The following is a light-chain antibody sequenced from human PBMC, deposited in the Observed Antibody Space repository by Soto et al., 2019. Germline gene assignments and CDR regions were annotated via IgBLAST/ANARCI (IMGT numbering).Light chain of an antibody. Sequence: QSVLTQPRSGSGSPEQSVTISRTGTSIDIGGHISVSWFQQHPGKAPKLMIYDVSKRPSGVPDRFSGSKSGNTASLTISELQSEDEADYYCCSSAGAFYVFGTGTKVTVL. CDR2: DVS. CDR1: SIDIGGHIS. J-gene: IGLJ1*01. CDR3: CSSAGAFYV. V-gene: IGLV2-11*01.